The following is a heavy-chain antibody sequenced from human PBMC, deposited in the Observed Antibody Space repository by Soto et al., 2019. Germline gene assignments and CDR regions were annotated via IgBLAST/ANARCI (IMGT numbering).Heavy chain of an antibody. Sequence: SETLSLTCAVYGGSLSGYYWSWIRQPPGKGLECIGEINQSGSTNYNPSLKSRVTISVDTSKNQLSLKLSSVTAADTAVYYCARYSSSWSKYFQHWGQGTLVTVSS. CDR3: ARYSSSWSKYFQH. D-gene: IGHD6-13*01. V-gene: IGHV4-34*01. CDR2: INQSGST. CDR1: GGSLSGYY. J-gene: IGHJ1*01.